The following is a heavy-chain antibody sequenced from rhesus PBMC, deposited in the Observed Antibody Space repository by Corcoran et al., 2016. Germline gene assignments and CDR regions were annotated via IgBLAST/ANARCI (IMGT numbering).Heavy chain of an antibody. D-gene: IGHD3-34*01. CDR3: VRWGGTDQPDRYNRFDV. J-gene: IGHJ5-1*01. Sequence: QVQLQESGPGLVKPSETLPLTCAVSGASIMNNYWSSSRQAPGKGLEWIVRVYGTDARTDKNPTLKGRVTISRDTSKNQFSLTLTSVTAADTAVYVCVRWGGTDQPDRYNRFDVWGAGVLFTVSS. CDR1: GASIMNNY. V-gene: IGHV4S2*01. CDR2: VYGTDART.